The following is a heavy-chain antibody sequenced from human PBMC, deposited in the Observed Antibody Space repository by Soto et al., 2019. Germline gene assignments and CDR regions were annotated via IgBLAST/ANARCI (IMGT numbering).Heavy chain of an antibody. J-gene: IGHJ4*02. D-gene: IGHD3-10*01. CDR3: ARLWFGELFSPIDY. Sequence: TQRESLKISCKGSGYSFTSYWIGWVRQMPGKGLEWMGIIYPGDSDTRYSPSFQGQVTISADKSISTAYLQWSSLKASDTAMYYCARLWFGELFSPIDYWGQGTLVTISS. CDR1: GYSFTSYW. CDR2: IYPGDSDT. V-gene: IGHV5-51*03.